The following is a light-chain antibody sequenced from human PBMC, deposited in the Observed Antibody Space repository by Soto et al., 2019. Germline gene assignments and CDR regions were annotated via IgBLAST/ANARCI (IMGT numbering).Light chain of an antibody. CDR2: QDT. J-gene: IGLJ2*01. Sequence: SYELTQPPSVSVSPGQTATITCSGDKLGDNYACWYQQKPGRSPVLVIYQDTKRPSGIPERFSGSNSGNTATLTITGTQAIDEADYYCQAWGSSVVFGGGTKLTVL. CDR1: KLGDNY. V-gene: IGLV3-1*01. CDR3: QAWGSSVV.